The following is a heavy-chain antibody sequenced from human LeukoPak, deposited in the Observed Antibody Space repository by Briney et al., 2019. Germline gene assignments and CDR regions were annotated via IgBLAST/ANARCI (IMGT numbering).Heavy chain of an antibody. Sequence: SETLSLTCAVYGGSFSGYYWSWIRQPPGKGLEWIGEINHSGSTNYNPSLKSRVTISVDTSKNQFSLKLSSVTAADTAVYYCARVGRYYYDSSGYYRKGWFDPWGQGTLVTVSS. CDR1: GGSFSGYY. J-gene: IGHJ5*02. CDR3: ARVGRYYYDSSGYYRKGWFDP. CDR2: INHSGST. V-gene: IGHV4-34*01. D-gene: IGHD3-22*01.